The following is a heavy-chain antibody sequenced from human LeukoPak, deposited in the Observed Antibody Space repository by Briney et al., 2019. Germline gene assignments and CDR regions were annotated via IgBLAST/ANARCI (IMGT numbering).Heavy chain of an antibody. D-gene: IGHD3-10*01. CDR1: GFTFDDYT. CDR2: ISWDGGST. J-gene: IGHJ4*02. CDR3: AKGAKWFGEFLFWFDY. Sequence: GGSLRLSCAASGFTFDDYTMHWVRQAPGKGLEWVSLISWDGGSTYYADSVKGRFTISRDNSKNSLYLQMNSLRTEDTALYYCAKGAKWFGEFLFWFDYLGQGTLVTVSS. V-gene: IGHV3-43*01.